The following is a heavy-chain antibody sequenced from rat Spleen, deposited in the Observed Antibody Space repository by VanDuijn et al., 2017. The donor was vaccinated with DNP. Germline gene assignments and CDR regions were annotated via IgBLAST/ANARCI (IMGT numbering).Heavy chain of an antibody. CDR1: GFTFSNYD. CDR2: ISPSGGST. CDR3: AAPPYYYDGSYHY. D-gene: IGHD1-12*02. Sequence: EVQLVESGGGLVQPGRSLKLSCAASGFTFSNYDMAWVRQAPTKGLEWVASISPSGGSTYYRDSVKGRFTISRDNAKSTLYLQMDSLRSEDTATYYCAAPPYYYDGSYHYWGQGVMVTVSS. V-gene: IGHV5-19*01. J-gene: IGHJ2*01.